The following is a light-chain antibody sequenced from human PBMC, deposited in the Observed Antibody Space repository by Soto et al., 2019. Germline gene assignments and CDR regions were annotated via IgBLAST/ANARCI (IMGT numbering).Light chain of an antibody. CDR1: SSDVGAYNY. CDR3: SSYAGSNNPWV. CDR2: EVT. V-gene: IGLV2-8*01. Sequence: QSALTQPPSASGSPGQSVTISCTGTSSDVGAYNYVCWYQQHPGKAPKLIISEVTKRPSGVPDRFSGSKSGNTASLTVTVLQAEDEADYYCSSYAGSNNPWVFGGGTKLTVL. J-gene: IGLJ3*02.